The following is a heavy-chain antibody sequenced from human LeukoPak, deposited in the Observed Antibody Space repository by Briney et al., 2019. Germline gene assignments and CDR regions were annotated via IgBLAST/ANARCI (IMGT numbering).Heavy chain of an antibody. V-gene: IGHV1-18*01. CDR2: ISAYNGNT. CDR3: ARVLDTYYYDSSGRSELDY. J-gene: IGHJ4*02. Sequence: ASVKVSCKASGYTFTSYGISWVRQAPGQGLEWMGWISAYNGNTNYAQKLQGRVTMTTDTSTSTAYMELRSLRPDDTAVYYCARVLDTYYYDSSGRSELDYWGQGTLVTVSS. D-gene: IGHD3-22*01. CDR1: GYTFTSYG.